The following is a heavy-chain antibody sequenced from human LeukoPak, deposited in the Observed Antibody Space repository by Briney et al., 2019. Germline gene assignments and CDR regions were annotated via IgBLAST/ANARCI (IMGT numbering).Heavy chain of an antibody. CDR3: ANFERTVAGPYNWFDP. V-gene: IGHV3-23*01. J-gene: IGHJ5*02. CDR2: IGVSAGIT. CDR1: GFTFSSYA. Sequence: GGSLRLSCAAAGFTFSSYAMSWVRQAPGKGLEWVSTIGVSAGITDYADSVRGRFTISRDNSKNTLFLQMNSLRAEDTAVYYCANFERTVAGPYNWFDPWGQGTLVTVSS. D-gene: IGHD6-19*01.